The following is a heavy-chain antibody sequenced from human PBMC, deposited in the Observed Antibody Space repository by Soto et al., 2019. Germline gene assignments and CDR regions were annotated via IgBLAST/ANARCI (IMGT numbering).Heavy chain of an antibody. D-gene: IGHD5-18*01. CDR2: IYYSGST. CDR3: ARGMVDTAMVTYWFDP. V-gene: IGHV4-59*01. Sequence: SETLSLTCTVSGGSISSYYWSWIRQPPGKGLEWIGYIYYSGSTNYNPSLKSRDTKSVDTSKNQFSLKLSSVTAADTAVYYCARGMVDTAMVTYWFDPWGQGTLVTVS. J-gene: IGHJ5*02. CDR1: GGSISSYY.